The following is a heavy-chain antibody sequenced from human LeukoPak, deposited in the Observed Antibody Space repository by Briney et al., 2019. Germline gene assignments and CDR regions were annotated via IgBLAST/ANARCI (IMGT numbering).Heavy chain of an antibody. D-gene: IGHD2-15*01. CDR1: GGSISSSSYY. V-gene: IGHV4-39*07. CDR3: ARVGVEVGTSDY. CDR2: IYYSGST. Sequence: SEILSLTCTVSGGSISSSSYYWGWIRQPPGKGLEWIGSIYYSGSTYYNPSLKSRVTISVDTSKTQFSLKLSSVTAADTAVYYCARVGVEVGTSDYWGQGTLVTVSS. J-gene: IGHJ4*02.